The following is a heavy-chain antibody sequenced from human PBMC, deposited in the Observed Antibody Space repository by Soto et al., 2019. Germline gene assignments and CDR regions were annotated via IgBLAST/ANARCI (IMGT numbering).Heavy chain of an antibody. CDR1: GFTFSSYG. D-gene: IGHD6-6*01. CDR3: AKMYSSSGFDAFDI. CDR2: ISYDGSLK. V-gene: IGHV3-30*18. Sequence: GGSLRLSCAASGFTFSSYGIQWVRQAPGKGLEWVAVISYDGSLKYYADSVKGRFTISRDNSKNTLYLQMNSLRAEDTAVYYCAKMYSSSGFDAFDIWGQGTMVTVSS. J-gene: IGHJ3*02.